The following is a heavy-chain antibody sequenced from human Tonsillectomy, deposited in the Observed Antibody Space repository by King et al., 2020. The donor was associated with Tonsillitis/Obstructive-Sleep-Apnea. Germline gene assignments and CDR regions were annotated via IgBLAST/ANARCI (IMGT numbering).Heavy chain of an antibody. J-gene: IGHJ4*02. CDR3: AIRYSSSWSN. D-gene: IGHD6-13*01. CDR2: IDPSDSYT. V-gene: IGHV5-10-1*01. CDR1: GYTFISYW. Sequence: QLVQSGAEVKKPGPSLRISCKGSGYTFISYWITWVRQMPGKGLEWMGKIDPSDSYTSYSPSFQGHVTISADKSISTAYLQWSSLKASDTAMYYCAIRYSSSWSNWGQGTLVTVSS.